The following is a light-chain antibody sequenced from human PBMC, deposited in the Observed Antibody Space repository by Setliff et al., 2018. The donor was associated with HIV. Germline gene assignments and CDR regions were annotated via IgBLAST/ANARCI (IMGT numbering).Light chain of an antibody. J-gene: IGLJ1*01. CDR3: CSYAGGNTFI. V-gene: IGLV2-11*01. CDR1: SSDVGAYNY. CDR2: DMS. Sequence: QSVLTQPRSVSGSPGQSVTISCLGSSSDVGAYNYVSWYQQHPGKAPKLIICDMSKRTSGVPDRFSASKSGNTASLTISTLQAEDEADYHCCSYAGGNTFIFGTGTKVTVL.